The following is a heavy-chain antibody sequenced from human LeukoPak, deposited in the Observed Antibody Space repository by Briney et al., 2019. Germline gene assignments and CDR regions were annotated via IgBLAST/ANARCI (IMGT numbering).Heavy chain of an antibody. CDR3: ARHPTTYDFYPEDKNWFDP. CDR1: GYSISSGYY. Sequence: SETLSLTCAVSGYSISSGYYWGWIRQPPGKGLEWIGSLYHSGSTYYNPSLKSRVTISVDTSKNQFSLKLSSVTAADTAVYYCARHPTTYDFYPEDKNWFDPWGQGTLVTVSS. CDR2: LYHSGST. D-gene: IGHD3-3*01. V-gene: IGHV4-38-2*01. J-gene: IGHJ5*02.